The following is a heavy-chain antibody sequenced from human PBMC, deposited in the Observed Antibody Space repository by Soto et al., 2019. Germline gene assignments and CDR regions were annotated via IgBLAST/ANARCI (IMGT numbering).Heavy chain of an antibody. D-gene: IGHD3-22*01. J-gene: IGHJ4*02. V-gene: IGHV3-15*07. CDR3: TTEGKRGYYDSSGMFDY. CDR2: IKSKTDGGTT. CDR1: GFTFSNAW. Sequence: EVQLVESGGGLVKPGGSLRLSCAASGFTFSNAWMNWVRQAPGKGLEWVGRIKSKTDGGTTDHAAPVKGRFTISRDDSKNTLYLQMNSLKTEDTAVYYCTTEGKRGYYDSSGMFDYWGQGTLVTVSS.